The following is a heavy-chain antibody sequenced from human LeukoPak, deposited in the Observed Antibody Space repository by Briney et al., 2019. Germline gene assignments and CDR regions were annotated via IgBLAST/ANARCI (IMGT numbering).Heavy chain of an antibody. J-gene: IGHJ4*02. CDR2: IYHTGNF. V-gene: IGHV4-30-4*01. CDR1: GGSISSGDYH. Sequence: SQTLSLTCTVPGGSISSGDYHWSWIRQPPGKGLEWIGFIYHTGNFHYDPPLKSRVTISVDTSKNPFSLNLRSVTAADTAVYFCGRESRIVGTTSVWYYFDYWGQGTMVTVSS. CDR3: GRESRIVGTTSVWYYFDY. D-gene: IGHD1-26*01.